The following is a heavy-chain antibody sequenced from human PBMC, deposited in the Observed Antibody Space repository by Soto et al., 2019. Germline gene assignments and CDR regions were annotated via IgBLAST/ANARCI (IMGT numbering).Heavy chain of an antibody. CDR2: ISSSGSTI. Sequence: EVQLVESGGGLVQPGGSLRLSCAASGFTFSSYSMNWVRQAPGKGLEWVSYISSSGSTIYYADSVRGRFTISRDNAKNSLYLQMNSLREEDTAVYYCARAGYRSVDYWGQGTLVTGYS. J-gene: IGHJ4*02. CDR3: ARAGYRSVDY. CDR1: GFTFSSYS. V-gene: IGHV3-48*02. D-gene: IGHD2-15*01.